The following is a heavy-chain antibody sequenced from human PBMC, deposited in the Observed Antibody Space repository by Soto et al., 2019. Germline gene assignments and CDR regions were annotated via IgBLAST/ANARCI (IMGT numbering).Heavy chain of an antibody. D-gene: IGHD2-2*02. CDR3: ARDQRVPAAILGLWFDP. Sequence: GASVKVSCKASGYTFTGYYMHCVRQAPGQGLEWMGWINPNSGGTNYAQKFQGRVTMTRDTSISTAYMELSRLRSDDTAVYYCARDQRVPAAILGLWFDPWGQGTLVTVSS. CDR2: INPNSGGT. CDR1: GYTFTGYY. J-gene: IGHJ5*02. V-gene: IGHV1-2*02.